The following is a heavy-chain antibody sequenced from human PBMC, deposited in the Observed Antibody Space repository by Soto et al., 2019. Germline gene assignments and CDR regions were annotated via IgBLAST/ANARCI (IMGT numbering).Heavy chain of an antibody. Sequence: GGSLRLSCAASGFTFSSYAMHWVRQAPGKGLEWVAVISYDGSNKYYADSVKGRFTISRDNSKNTLYLQMNSLRAEDTAVYYCARDSREIWFGDSYGMDVWGQGTTVTVSS. CDR2: ISYDGSNK. CDR3: ARDSREIWFGDSYGMDV. CDR1: GFTFSSYA. D-gene: IGHD3-10*01. V-gene: IGHV3-30-3*01. J-gene: IGHJ6*02.